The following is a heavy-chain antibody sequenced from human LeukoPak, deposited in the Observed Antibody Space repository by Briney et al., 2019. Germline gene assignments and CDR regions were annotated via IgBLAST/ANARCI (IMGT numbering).Heavy chain of an antibody. Sequence: TGGSLRLSCAASGFTFSSYWMSWVRQVPGKGLEWLANIKQDGSEKYYVDSVKGRFTISRDNAENSLYLQMNSLTAEDTAVYYCARGPRGYDTSGGPWGQGSLVTVSS. CDR3: ARGPRGYDTSGGP. CDR1: GFTFSSYW. V-gene: IGHV3-7*01. CDR2: IKQDGSEK. J-gene: IGHJ5*02. D-gene: IGHD3-22*01.